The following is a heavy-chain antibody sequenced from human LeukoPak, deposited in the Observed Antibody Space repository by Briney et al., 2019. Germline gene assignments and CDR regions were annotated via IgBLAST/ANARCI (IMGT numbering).Heavy chain of an antibody. V-gene: IGHV1-2*02. J-gene: IGHJ4*02. Sequence: ASVKVSCKASGYTFTGYYMHWVRQAPGQGLEWMGWINPNSGGTNYAQKFQGRVTMTRDTSISTAYMELSRLRSDDTAVYYCARDERCSSTSCYYSFDYWGQGTLVTVSS. D-gene: IGHD2-2*01. CDR3: ARDERCSSTSCYYSFDY. CDR1: GYTFTGYY. CDR2: INPNSGGT.